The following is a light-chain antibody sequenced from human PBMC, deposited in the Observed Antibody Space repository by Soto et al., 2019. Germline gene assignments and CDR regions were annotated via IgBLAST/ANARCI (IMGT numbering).Light chain of an antibody. V-gene: IGKV3-15*01. CDR2: GAS. Sequence: EILMTQSPSTMSVSPGDRATVSCRASQSVRRNLAWYQQKPGQAPRLLIYGASTRATGIPARFSGSGSGTEFTLTISSLQSEDFAVYYCQQYNNWPPITCGQGTRLEIK. CDR1: QSVRRN. J-gene: IGKJ5*01. CDR3: QQYNNWPPIT.